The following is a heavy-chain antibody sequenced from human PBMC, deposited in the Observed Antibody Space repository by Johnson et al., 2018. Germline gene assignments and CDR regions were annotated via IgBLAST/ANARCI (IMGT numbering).Heavy chain of an antibody. CDR2: MNPNSGNT. Sequence: QVQLVQSGAEVKKPGASVKVSCKASGYTFTSYDINWVRQATGQGLEWMGWMNPNSGNTGYAQKFQGRVTMTRNTSISTAYMELSSLRSEDTAGYYCTREAAALYYYYYYMDVWGKGTTVTVSS. CDR1: GYTFTSYD. CDR3: TREAAALYYYYYYMDV. V-gene: IGHV1-8*01. J-gene: IGHJ6*03. D-gene: IGHD6-13*01.